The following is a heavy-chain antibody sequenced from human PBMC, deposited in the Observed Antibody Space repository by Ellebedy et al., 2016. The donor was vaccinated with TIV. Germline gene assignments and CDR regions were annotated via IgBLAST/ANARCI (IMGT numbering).Heavy chain of an antibody. D-gene: IGHD2-2*01. CDR1: GGSFSDYY. CDR3: MRHKLVVPLVVDS. J-gene: IGHJ5*01. V-gene: IGHV4-34*01. CDR2: INQSGST. Sequence: SETLSLTXAVYGGSFSDYYWSWVRQSPGKGLEWIGEINQSGSTKYNPSLKSRVAISVDTPKNHFSLKLTSVTAADTAVYYCMRHKLVVPLVVDSWGQGTLVTVSS.